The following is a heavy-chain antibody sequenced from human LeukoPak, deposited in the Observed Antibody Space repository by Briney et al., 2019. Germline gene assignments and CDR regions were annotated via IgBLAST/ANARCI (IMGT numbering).Heavy chain of an antibody. Sequence: ASETLSLTCAVYGGSFSGYYWSWIRQPPGKGLEWIGEINHSGSTNYNPSLKSRVTISVDRSKNQFSLKLSSVTAADTAVYYCAREVVPAARFDYWGQGTLVTVSS. CDR1: GGSFSGYY. D-gene: IGHD2-2*01. V-gene: IGHV4-34*01. J-gene: IGHJ4*02. CDR3: AREVVPAARFDY. CDR2: INHSGST.